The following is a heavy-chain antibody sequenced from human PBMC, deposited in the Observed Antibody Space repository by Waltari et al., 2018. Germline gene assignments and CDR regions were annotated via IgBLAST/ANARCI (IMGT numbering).Heavy chain of an antibody. Sequence: EVQLVESGGGLVQPGGSLRLSCAASGFSFSSYSMNWVRQALGKGLEWVSYISSSSSTIYYADSVKGRFTISRDNAKNSLYLQMNSLRAEDTAVYYCARDGPNYYDSSGNFDYWGQGTLVTVSS. CDR2: ISSSSSTI. CDR3: ARDGPNYYDSSGNFDY. D-gene: IGHD3-22*01. CDR1: GFSFSSYS. V-gene: IGHV3-48*04. J-gene: IGHJ4*02.